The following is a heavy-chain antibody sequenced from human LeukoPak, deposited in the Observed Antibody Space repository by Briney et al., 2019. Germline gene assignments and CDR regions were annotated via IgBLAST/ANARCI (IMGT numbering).Heavy chain of an antibody. V-gene: IGHV4-34*01. Sequence: SETLSLTCAVYGGSFSNYYWSWIRQPPGKGLEWIGEINHSGSTHYNPSLKSRVTISVDTSKNQFSLKLSSVTAADTAVYYCATGRQLGHALGYWGQGTLVTVSS. CDR3: ATGRQLGHALGY. CDR2: INHSGST. D-gene: IGHD6-6*01. CDR1: GGSFSNYY. J-gene: IGHJ4*02.